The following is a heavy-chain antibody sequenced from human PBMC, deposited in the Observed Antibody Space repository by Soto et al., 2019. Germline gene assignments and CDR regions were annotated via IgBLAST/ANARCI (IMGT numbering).Heavy chain of an antibody. CDR3: ARDLSPLYDFWSGYRYYYYGMDV. D-gene: IGHD3-3*01. Sequence: LRLSCAASGFTFSSYGMHWVRQAPGKGLEWVAVIWYDGSNKYYADSVKGRFTISRDNSKNTLYLQMNSLRAEDTAVYYCARDLSPLYDFWSGYRYYYYGMDVWGQGTTVTGSS. CDR1: GFTFSSYG. V-gene: IGHV3-33*01. CDR2: IWYDGSNK. J-gene: IGHJ6*02.